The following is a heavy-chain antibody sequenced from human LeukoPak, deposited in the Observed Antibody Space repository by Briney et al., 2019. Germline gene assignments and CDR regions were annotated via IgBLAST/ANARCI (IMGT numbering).Heavy chain of an antibody. CDR1: GGSISSYH. CDR3: ARDWTLDYGSGPPTDDAFDI. J-gene: IGHJ3*02. CDR2: IYTSGST. V-gene: IGHV4-4*07. D-gene: IGHD3-10*01. Sequence: SETLSLTCTVSGGSISSYHWSWIRQPAGKGLEWIGRIYTSGSTNYNPSLKSRVTMSVDTSKNQFSLKLSSVTAADTAVYYCARDWTLDYGSGPPTDDAFDIWGQGTMVTVSS.